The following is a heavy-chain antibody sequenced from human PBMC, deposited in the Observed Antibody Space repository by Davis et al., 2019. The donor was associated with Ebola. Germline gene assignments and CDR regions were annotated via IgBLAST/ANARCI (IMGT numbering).Heavy chain of an antibody. CDR1: GFIFSDHY. J-gene: IGHJ6*02. CDR3: AKDSLEVTTAYYYYGMDV. V-gene: IGHV3-30*18. CDR2: ISYDGSNK. Sequence: GGSLRLSCAASGFIFSDHYMDWVRQAPGKGLEWVAVISYDGSNKYYADSVKGRFTISRDNSKNTLYLQMNSLRAEDTAVYYCAKDSLEVTTAYYYYGMDVWGQGTTVTVSS. D-gene: IGHD4-17*01.